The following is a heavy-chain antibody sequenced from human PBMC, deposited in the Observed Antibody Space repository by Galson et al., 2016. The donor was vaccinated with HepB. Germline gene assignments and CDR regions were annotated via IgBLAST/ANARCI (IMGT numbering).Heavy chain of an antibody. CDR3: ARILNSRLTMVRGVTNLPDY. CDR1: GFSLTSAWVG. CDR2: IFSNGKE. J-gene: IGHJ4*03. D-gene: IGHD3-10*01. Sequence: PALVKPTQTLTLTCTVSGFSLTSAWVGVTWIRQPPGKALEWLASIFSNGKESYTTSLKSRLTISKATSKSQVVLTMTNMDPVDTATYHCARILNSRLTMVRGVTNLPDYWGQGTLVTVSS. V-gene: IGHV2-26*01.